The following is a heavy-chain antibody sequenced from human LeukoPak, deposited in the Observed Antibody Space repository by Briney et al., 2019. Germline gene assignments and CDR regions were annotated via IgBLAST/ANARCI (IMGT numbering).Heavy chain of an antibody. D-gene: IGHD3-22*01. V-gene: IGHV3-23*01. CDR2: ISGSGGST. CDR3: AKSLGGYYPPN. Sequence: GGTLRLSCAASGFTFSSYGMSWVRQAPGKGLEWVSAISGSGGSTYYADSVKGRFTISRDNSKNTLYLQMNSLRAEDTAVYYCAKSLGGYYPPNWGQGTLVTVSS. J-gene: IGHJ4*02. CDR1: GFTFSSYG.